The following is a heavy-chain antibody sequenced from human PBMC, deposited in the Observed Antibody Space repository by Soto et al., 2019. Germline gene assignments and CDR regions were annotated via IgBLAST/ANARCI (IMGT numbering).Heavy chain of an antibody. CDR3: ARAPAVTYYYDSSGYYFDY. J-gene: IGHJ4*02. CDR1: GYSFTSYW. V-gene: IGHV5-51*01. D-gene: IGHD3-22*01. Sequence: GESLKISCKGSGYSFTSYWIGWVRQMPGKGLEWMGIIYPGDSDTRYSPSFQGQVTISADKSISTAYLQWSSLKASDTPMYNCARAPAVTYYYDSSGYYFDYWGQGTLVTVSS. CDR2: IYPGDSDT.